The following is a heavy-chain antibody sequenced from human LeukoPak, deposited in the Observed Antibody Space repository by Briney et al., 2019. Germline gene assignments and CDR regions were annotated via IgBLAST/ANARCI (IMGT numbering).Heavy chain of an antibody. CDR3: ARDPGQQLPFGYFDY. V-gene: IGHV4-59*01. CDR2: LYYSGST. D-gene: IGHD6-13*01. CDR1: GGSISSYY. Sequence: TSETLSLTCTVSGGSISSYYWSWIRQPPGKGLEWIGYLYYSGSTNYNPSLKSRVTISVDTTKNQFSLKLSSVTAGDTAVYYCARDPGQQLPFGYFDYWGQGTLVTVSS. J-gene: IGHJ4*02.